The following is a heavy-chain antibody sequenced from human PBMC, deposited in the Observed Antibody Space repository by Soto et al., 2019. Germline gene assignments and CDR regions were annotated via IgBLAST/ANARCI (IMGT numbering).Heavy chain of an antibody. CDR3: AREMYSYGSARPCDY. V-gene: IGHV3-33*01. J-gene: IGHJ4*02. CDR2: IWYDGSNK. CDR1: GFTFSSYG. D-gene: IGHD5-18*01. Sequence: QVQLVESGGGVVQPGRSLRLSCAASGFTFSSYGMHWVRQAPGKGLEWVAVIWYDGSNKYYADSVKGRFTISRDNSKNTLYLQMNSLRAEDTAVYYCAREMYSYGSARPCDYWGQGPLVTVSS.